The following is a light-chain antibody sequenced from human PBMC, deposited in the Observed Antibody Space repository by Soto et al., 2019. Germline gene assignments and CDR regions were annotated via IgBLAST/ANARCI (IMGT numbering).Light chain of an antibody. Sequence: QSVLTQPASVSGSPGQSITISCTGTSSDVGGYNYVSWYQQHPGKAPKLMIYDVSNRPSGGSNRFSGSKSGNTASLTISGLQAEDEADYYCSSYTSSSSRVVFGTGTKVTVL. V-gene: IGLV2-14*01. CDR2: DVS. CDR1: SSDVGGYNY. CDR3: SSYTSSSSRVV. J-gene: IGLJ1*01.